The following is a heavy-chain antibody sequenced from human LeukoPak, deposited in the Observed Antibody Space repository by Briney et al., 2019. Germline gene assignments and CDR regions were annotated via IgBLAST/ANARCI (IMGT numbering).Heavy chain of an antibody. Sequence: PSETLSLTCTVSGGSISSYYWSWIRQPPGKGLEWIGEINHSGSTNYNPSLKSRVTISVDTSKNQFSLKLSSVTAADTAVYYCARVLSSWPEFDYWGQGTLVTVSS. CDR3: ARVLSSWPEFDY. D-gene: IGHD6-13*01. V-gene: IGHV4-34*01. CDR1: GGSISSYY. CDR2: INHSGST. J-gene: IGHJ4*02.